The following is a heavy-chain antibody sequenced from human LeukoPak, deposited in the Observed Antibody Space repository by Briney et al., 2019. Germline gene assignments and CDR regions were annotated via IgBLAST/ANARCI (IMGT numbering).Heavy chain of an antibody. J-gene: IGHJ4*02. Sequence: ASVKVSCKPSGYTFPNYGITWVRQAPGQGLEWMGWITVYNGNTNYGQKVQGRVIMATDTSTNTAYMELRSLRSDDTAVYYCARVNSGWNFDFWGQGTLVTVSS. CDR2: ITVYNGNT. D-gene: IGHD6-19*01. CDR1: GYTFPNYG. V-gene: IGHV1-18*01. CDR3: ARVNSGWNFDF.